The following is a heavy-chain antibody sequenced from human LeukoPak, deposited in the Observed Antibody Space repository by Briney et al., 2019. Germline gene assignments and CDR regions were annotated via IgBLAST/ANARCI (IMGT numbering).Heavy chain of an antibody. D-gene: IGHD1-14*01. Sequence: GGSLRLSCATSGFTFSSYGMHWVRQAPGKGLEWVAFIRYDGSNKYYADSVKGRFTISRDNSKNTLYLQINSLRAEDTAVYYCARGTLNIPGEHGAFDYWGQGTLVTVSS. V-gene: IGHV3-30*02. CDR3: ARGTLNIPGEHGAFDY. J-gene: IGHJ4*02. CDR1: GFTFSSYG. CDR2: IRYDGSNK.